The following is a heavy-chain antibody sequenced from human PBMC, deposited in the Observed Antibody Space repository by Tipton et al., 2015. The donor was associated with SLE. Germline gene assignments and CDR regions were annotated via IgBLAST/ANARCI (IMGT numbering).Heavy chain of an antibody. Sequence: LRLSCTVSGGSISNSTYYWGWIRQPPGKGLEWIGSIYYSGSTYYNPSLKSRVTISVDTSKNQFSLKLSPVTAADTAVYYCARQGFGVVVPFEYWGQGNLVTVSS. CDR1: GGSISNSTYY. V-gene: IGHV4-39*01. CDR3: ARQGFGVVVPFEY. CDR2: IYYSGST. J-gene: IGHJ4*02. D-gene: IGHD3-3*01.